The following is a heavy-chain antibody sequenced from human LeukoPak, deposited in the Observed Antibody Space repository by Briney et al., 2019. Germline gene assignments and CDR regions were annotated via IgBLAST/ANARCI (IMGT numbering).Heavy chain of an antibody. D-gene: IGHD3-10*01. Sequence: PSETLSLTCNVSGVSISSGSNYWGWIRQPPGTTLEWIGSIYSSGSTYYNSSLKSRVIILIDTSKSHFSLTLSSVTAADTAAYYCTRSDGYGLVGIWGQGTMVTVSS. J-gene: IGHJ3*01. V-gene: IGHV4-39*07. CDR1: GVSISSGSNY. CDR3: TRSDGYGLVGI. CDR2: IYSSGST.